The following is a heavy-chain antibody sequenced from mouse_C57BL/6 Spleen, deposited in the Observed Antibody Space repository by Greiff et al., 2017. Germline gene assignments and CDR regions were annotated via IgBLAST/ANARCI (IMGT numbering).Heavy chain of an antibody. V-gene: IGHV5-4*01. CDR2: ISDGGSYT. Sequence: EVNVVESGGGLVKPGGSLKLSCAASGFTFSSYAMSWVRQTPEKRLEWVATISDGGSYTYYPDNVKGRFTISRDNAKNNLYLQMSHLKSEDTTMYYCARDPRDYDGPFDYWGQGTTLTVSS. J-gene: IGHJ2*01. CDR1: GFTFSSYA. CDR3: ARDPRDYDGPFDY. D-gene: IGHD2-4*01.